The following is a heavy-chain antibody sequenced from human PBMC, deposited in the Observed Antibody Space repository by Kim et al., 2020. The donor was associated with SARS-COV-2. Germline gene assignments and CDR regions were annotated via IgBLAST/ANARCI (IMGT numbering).Heavy chain of an antibody. CDR1: GGSFSGYY. V-gene: IGHV4-34*01. Sequence: SETLSLTCAVYGGSFSGYYWSWIRHPPGKELEWIGEINHSGSTKYNPSLKSRVTISVDKSKNQFSLKLSSVTAADTAVYYCASQDYDILTGPRYFWGQGTLVTVSS. CDR2: INHSGST. CDR3: ASQDYDILTGPRYF. D-gene: IGHD3-9*01. J-gene: IGHJ4*02.